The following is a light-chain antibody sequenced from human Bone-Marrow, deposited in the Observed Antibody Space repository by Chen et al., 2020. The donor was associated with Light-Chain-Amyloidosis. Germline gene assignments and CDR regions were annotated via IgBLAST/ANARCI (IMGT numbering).Light chain of an antibody. J-gene: IGLJ3*02. CDR2: EDD. V-gene: IGLV6-57*01. CDR3: QSYQGSSQGV. Sequence: NFMLTQPHPVSESPGKTVIISCTRSSGSIATNYVQWYQQRPGSSPTTVIYEDDQRPSGVPDPFSGSIDRSSNSASLTISGLKTEDEAEYYCQSYQGSSQGVFGGGTKLTVL. CDR1: SGSIATNY.